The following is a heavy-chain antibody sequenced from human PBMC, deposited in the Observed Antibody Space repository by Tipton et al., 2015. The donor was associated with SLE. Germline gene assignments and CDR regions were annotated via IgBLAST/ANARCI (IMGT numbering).Heavy chain of an antibody. J-gene: IGHJ4*02. CDR2: IYPDDSET. CDR3: TRSNGDSFDN. Sequence: QLVQSGAEVKKPGESLKISCKGSGYSFSTYWIGWVRQMPGKGLEWMGVIYPDDSETRYSPSFQGQVTISADKSIDTAYLQWDSLRASDTAMYYCTRSNGDSFDNWGQGTLVTVSS. D-gene: IGHD4-17*01. CDR1: GYSFSTYW. V-gene: IGHV5-51*03.